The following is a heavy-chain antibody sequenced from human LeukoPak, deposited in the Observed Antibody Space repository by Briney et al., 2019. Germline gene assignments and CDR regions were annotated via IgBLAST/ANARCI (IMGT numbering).Heavy chain of an antibody. J-gene: IGHJ4*02. CDR3: SVEAATPGALDS. CDR2: ISGSGGST. CDR1: GFTFSSCA. D-gene: IGHD2-15*01. Sequence: GGSLRLSCAASGFTFSSCAMSWVRQAPGTGLEWVSTISGSGGSTNYADSVKGRFTISRDNSKNTLYLQMNSLRAEDTAVYYCSVEAATPGALDSWGQGTLVTVSS. V-gene: IGHV3-23*01.